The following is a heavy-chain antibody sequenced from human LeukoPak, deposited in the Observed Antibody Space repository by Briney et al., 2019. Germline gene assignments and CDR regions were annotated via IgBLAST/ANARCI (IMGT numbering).Heavy chain of an antibody. V-gene: IGHV4-4*07. D-gene: IGHD1-26*01. CDR3: TRGVGAGGY. CDR2: IYSSGTT. Sequence: SSETLSLTCSVSGLSINLFSWSWIRQPAGKGLEWIGRIYSSGTTFYNPSLKGRVTVSVDKSRNQFSLEMKSVTAADTAVYYCTRGVGAGGYWGQGTQVTVSS. CDR1: GLSINLFS. J-gene: IGHJ4*02.